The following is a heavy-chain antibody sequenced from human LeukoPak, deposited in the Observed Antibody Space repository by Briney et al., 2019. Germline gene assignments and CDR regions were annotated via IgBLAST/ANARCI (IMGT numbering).Heavy chain of an antibody. CDR3: ARTPPPFLGRWFDP. CDR2: IYYSGST. J-gene: IGHJ5*02. V-gene: IGHV4-59*01. CDR1: GASISSYY. Sequence: SETLSLTCTVSGASISSYYWSWIRQPPGKGLEWLGYIYYSGSTNYNPSLKSRVTLSVDTSKNQFSLKLSSVTAADTAVYYCARTPPPFLGRWFDPWGQGTLVTVSS.